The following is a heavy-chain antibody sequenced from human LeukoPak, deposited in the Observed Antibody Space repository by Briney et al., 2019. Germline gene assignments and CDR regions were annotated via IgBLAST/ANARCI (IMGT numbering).Heavy chain of an antibody. CDR3: ARDLGLGRGWYGGDY. J-gene: IGHJ4*02. Sequence: PGGSLRLSCAASGFTFSSYAMHWVRQAPGKGLEWVAIISNDGSNKYYADSVKGRFTLSRENSKYTVYLQMNSLRAEDTAAYYCARDLGLGRGWYGGDYWGQGTLVTVSS. CDR1: GFTFSSYA. CDR2: ISNDGSNK. V-gene: IGHV3-30-3*01. D-gene: IGHD6-19*01.